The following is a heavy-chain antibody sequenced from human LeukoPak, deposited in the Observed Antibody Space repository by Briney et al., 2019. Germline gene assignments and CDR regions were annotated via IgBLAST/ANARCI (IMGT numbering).Heavy chain of an antibody. J-gene: IGHJ4*02. CDR1: GGSISSYY. Sequence: SKTLSLTCTVSGGSISSYYWSWIRQPAGKGLEWIGRIYSTGSTNYNPSLKSRVTMSVDTSKNQFSLRLRSVTAADTAVYYCARQIASAGTAGFDFWGQGALVTVSS. CDR3: ARQIASAGTAGFDF. CDR2: IYSTGST. D-gene: IGHD6-13*01. V-gene: IGHV4-4*07.